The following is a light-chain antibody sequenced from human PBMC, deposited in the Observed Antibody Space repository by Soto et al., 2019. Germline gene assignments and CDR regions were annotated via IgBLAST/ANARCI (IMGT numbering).Light chain of an antibody. J-gene: IGLJ2*01. CDR2: LNSDGSH. CDR1: SGHSSYA. Sequence: QSVLTQSPSASASLGASVKLTCTLSSGHSSYAIAWHQQQPEKGPRYLMKLNSDGSHSKGDGIPDHFSGSSSGAERYLTISRLQSEDEADYYCQTWGSGTVVFGGGTKLTVL. CDR3: QTWGSGTVV. V-gene: IGLV4-69*01.